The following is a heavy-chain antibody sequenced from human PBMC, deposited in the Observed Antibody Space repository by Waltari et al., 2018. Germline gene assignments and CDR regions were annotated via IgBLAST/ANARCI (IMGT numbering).Heavy chain of an antibody. Sequence: QVQLVQSGAEVKKPGASVKVSCKASGYTFTGYYMHWVRQAPGQGLEWMGWINPNSGGTNYAQKFQGRVTMTRDTSISTAYMELSRLRSDDTAVYYCARDGVPPYSGSYYHYYYYMDVWGKGTTVTVSS. CDR3: ARDGVPPYSGSYYHYYYYMDV. D-gene: IGHD1-26*01. J-gene: IGHJ6*03. CDR2: INPNSGGT. V-gene: IGHV1-2*02. CDR1: GYTFTGYY.